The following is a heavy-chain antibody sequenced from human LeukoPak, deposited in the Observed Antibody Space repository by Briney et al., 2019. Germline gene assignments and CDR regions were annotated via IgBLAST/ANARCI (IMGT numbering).Heavy chain of an antibody. J-gene: IGHJ6*02. CDR1: GFTFSSYA. CDR3: AREEWELNGMDV. CDR2: ISYDGSNK. Sequence: PGGSLRLSCAASGFTFSSYAMHWVRQAPGKGLEWVAVISYDGSNKYYADSVKGRFTISRDNSKNTLYLQMNSLRAEDTAVYYCAREEWELNGMDVWGQGTTVTVSS. D-gene: IGHD1-26*01. V-gene: IGHV3-30-3*01.